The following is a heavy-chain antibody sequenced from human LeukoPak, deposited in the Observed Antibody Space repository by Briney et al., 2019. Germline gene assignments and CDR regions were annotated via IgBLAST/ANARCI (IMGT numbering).Heavy chain of an antibody. J-gene: IGHJ5*02. CDR2: IDWDDDN. V-gene: IGHV2-70*11. D-gene: IGHD6-13*01. CDR1: GFSISTSGMC. CDR3: VRTFKYSSPNCFDP. Sequence: SGPTLVNPTQTLTLTCTLSGFSISTSGMCVSWIRQPPGKALEWLARIDWDDDNYYNTSLRTRLTISKDTSKNQVVLTMTNMDPVNTATYYCVRTFKYSSPNCFDPGGQEPLVTVSS.